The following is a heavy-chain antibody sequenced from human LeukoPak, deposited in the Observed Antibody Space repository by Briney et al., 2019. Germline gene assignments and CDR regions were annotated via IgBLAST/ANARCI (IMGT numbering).Heavy chain of an antibody. CDR1: GYTFTGYY. J-gene: IGHJ5*02. CDR2: INPSGGST. V-gene: IGHV1-46*01. CDR3: ARGVSNWFDP. Sequence: GASVKVSCKASGYTFTGYYMDWVRQAPGQGLEWMGVINPSGGSTSYAQKFQGRVTMTRDTSTSTAYMELSSLRSEDTAVYYCARGVSNWFDPWGQGTLVTVSS.